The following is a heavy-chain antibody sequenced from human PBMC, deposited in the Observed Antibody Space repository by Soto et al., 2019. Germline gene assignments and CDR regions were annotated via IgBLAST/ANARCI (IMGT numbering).Heavy chain of an antibody. V-gene: IGHV4-59*01. Sequence: PSETLCLTSTVSGGSISSYYWSWIRQPPGKGLEWIGYIYYSGSTNYNPSLKSRVTISVDTSKNQFSLKLSSVTAADTAVYYCAREGVSSSWYNYYAMDVWGQGTTVTVS. J-gene: IGHJ6*02. CDR2: IYYSGST. D-gene: IGHD6-13*01. CDR1: GGSISSYY. CDR3: AREGVSSSWYNYYAMDV.